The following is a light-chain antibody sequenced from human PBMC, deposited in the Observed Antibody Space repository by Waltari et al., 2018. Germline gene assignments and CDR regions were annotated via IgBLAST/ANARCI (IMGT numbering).Light chain of an antibody. CDR2: GAS. CDR3: QQYGSSPLT. V-gene: IGKV3-20*01. Sequence: ELALTQSPGTLSLSPGDRATLTCRASQSVSSSYLAWYQQTPGQAPRLLIYGASSRATGIPDRFSGSGSGTDFTLTISRLEPEDFAVYYCQQYGSSPLTFGGGTKVEIK. CDR1: QSVSSSY. J-gene: IGKJ4*01.